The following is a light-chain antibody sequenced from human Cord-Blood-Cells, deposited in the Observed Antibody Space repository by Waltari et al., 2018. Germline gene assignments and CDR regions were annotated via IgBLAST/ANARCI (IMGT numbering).Light chain of an antibody. CDR1: SSDVGGYNY. CDR3: SSYTSSSTWV. Sequence: QSALTQPASVSGSPGQSITISCTGTSSDVGGYNYVSWYHQHPGKAPNLMIYDASKRPSGFSTRSSGSKSGNTASLTISGLQAEDEADYYCSSYTSSSTWVFGGGTKLTVL. V-gene: IGLV2-14*01. CDR2: DAS. J-gene: IGLJ3*02.